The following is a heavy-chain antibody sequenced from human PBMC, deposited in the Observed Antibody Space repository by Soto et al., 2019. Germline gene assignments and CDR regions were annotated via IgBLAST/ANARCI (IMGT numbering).Heavy chain of an antibody. V-gene: IGHV1-3*01. CDR2: INACNGNT. CDR1: GYTFISYA. J-gene: IGHJ4*02. Sequence: QVQVVQSGAEVKKPGASVKVSCKASGYTFISYAIHWVRQAPGQRLEWMGWINACNGNTKYSQKFQGRVTITRDTSASTAYMELTSLRSEDTAVYYCARELQGLYYFDYWGQGTLVTVSS. D-gene: IGHD2-15*01. CDR3: ARELQGLYYFDY.